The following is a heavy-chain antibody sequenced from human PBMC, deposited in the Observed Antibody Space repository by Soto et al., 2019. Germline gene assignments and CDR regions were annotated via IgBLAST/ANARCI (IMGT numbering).Heavy chain of an antibody. CDR1: GGSISSSSYY. D-gene: IGHD2-15*01. CDR2: IYYSGST. CDR3: AREGLLRAFDI. J-gene: IGHJ3*02. V-gene: IGHV4-39*07. Sequence: SETLSLTCTVSGGSISSSSYYWGWIRQPPGKGLEWIGSIYYSGSTNYNPSLQSRVTISVDTSKNQFSLKLTSVTAADTAVYYCAREGLLRAFDIWGQGTMVTVSS.